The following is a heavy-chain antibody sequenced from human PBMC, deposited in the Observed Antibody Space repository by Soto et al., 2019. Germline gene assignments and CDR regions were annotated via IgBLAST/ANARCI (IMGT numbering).Heavy chain of an antibody. CDR2: INSAGSSI. CDR3: AREVSHGYVLRGMDV. D-gene: IGHD5-18*01. CDR1: KFTITSYW. V-gene: IGHV3-74*01. Sequence: EVQLVESGGGLVQPGGSVRLSCAASKFTITSYWMHWVRQAPGKGLVWVSRINSAGSSISYADAVKGRFTISRDNAKKTLYLQMTSLRVEDTAVYYCAREVSHGYVLRGMDVWGQGTTVAVFS. J-gene: IGHJ6*02.